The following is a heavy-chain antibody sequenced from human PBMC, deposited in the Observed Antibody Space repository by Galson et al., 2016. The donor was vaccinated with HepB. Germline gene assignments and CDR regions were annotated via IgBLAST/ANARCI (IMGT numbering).Heavy chain of an antibody. CDR2: FIPMLGIE. V-gene: IGHV1-69*02. CDR3: VRAARCTLPAEMDP. J-gene: IGHJ5*02. D-gene: IGHD6-25*01. Sequence: SVKVSCKASGDIFSKYIVSWVRQAPGQGLEWVGRFIPMLGIETYAQRFQGRVTITVDTSTNTSYMELARLTCADTAMYYCVRAARCTLPAEMDPWGQGTLVTVSS. CDR1: GDIFSKYI.